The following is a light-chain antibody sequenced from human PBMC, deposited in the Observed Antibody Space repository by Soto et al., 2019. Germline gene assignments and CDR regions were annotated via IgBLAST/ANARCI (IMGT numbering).Light chain of an antibody. V-gene: IGKV1-8*01. CDR1: QGISSY. J-gene: IGKJ3*01. CDR2: AAS. CDR3: QQYYSYSFT. Sequence: AIRMTQSPSSLSASTGDRVTITCRASQGISSYLAWYQQKPGKAPKLLIYAASTLQSGVPSRFSGSGPGTDFTLTISCLQSEDFATYYCQQYYSYSFTFGPGTKVDIK.